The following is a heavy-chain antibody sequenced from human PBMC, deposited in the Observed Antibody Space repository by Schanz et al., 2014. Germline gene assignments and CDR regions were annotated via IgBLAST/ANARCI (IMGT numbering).Heavy chain of an antibody. V-gene: IGHV3-7*04. CDR2: IKHDGSVK. CDR1: GFTFSDYW. Sequence: EVHLLESGGGLVEPGGSLRLSCAASGFTFSDYWMSWVRQAPGKGPEWVANIKHDGSVKDYVDSVEGRFTISRDNAKNTLYLQMNTLRAEDTAVYYCARKMKLGVYGGKGHDSLDIWGQGTMVTVSS. D-gene: IGHD4-17*01. J-gene: IGHJ3*02. CDR3: ARKMKLGVYGGKGHDSLDI.